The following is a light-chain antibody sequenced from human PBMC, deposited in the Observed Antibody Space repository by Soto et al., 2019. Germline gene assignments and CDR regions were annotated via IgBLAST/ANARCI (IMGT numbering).Light chain of an antibody. V-gene: IGKV3-20*01. CDR1: QSVSSSY. CDR3: QQYVTSPEWT. J-gene: IGKJ1*01. CDR2: GAS. Sequence: EIVLTQSPGTLSLSPGERATLSCRASQSVSSSYLAWYQQKPGQAPRLLIYGASSRATGIPDRFSGSGSGTDFTLSISILGPEDFALYYCQQYVTSPEWTFGQGTKVEIK.